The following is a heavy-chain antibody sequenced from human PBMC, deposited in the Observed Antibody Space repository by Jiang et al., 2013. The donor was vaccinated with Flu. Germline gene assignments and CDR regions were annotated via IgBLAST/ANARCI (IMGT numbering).Heavy chain of an antibody. J-gene: IGHJ1*01. CDR2: VYHSGDVDLGGRT. CDR1: VDSISDYY. D-gene: IGHD2-21*01. CDR3: ASWAGVAPEGFSH. V-gene: IGHV4-59*01. Sequence: GPGLVKPSETLSLTCSVSVDSISDYYWSWIRQPPGKGLEWIGDVYHSGDVDLGGRTSYNPSLGGRLTLSIDSSKNHVSLRLSSVTVADTAVYYCASWAGVAPEGFSHWGQGTLAIVSS.